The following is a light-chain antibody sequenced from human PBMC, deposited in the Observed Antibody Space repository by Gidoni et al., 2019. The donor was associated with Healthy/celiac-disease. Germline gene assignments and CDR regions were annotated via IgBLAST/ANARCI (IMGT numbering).Light chain of an antibody. V-gene: IGKV3D-20*01. J-gene: IGKJ5*01. CDR2: DAS. Sequence: IVLPQSPATLSLSPGERSTLSCEASQSVSSSYLAWYQQKPGLAPRLLIYDASSRATGIPDRFSGSGSGTDVTLTISRLETEDVAVYYCQQYGSSPLITFGQGTRLEIK. CDR3: QQYGSSPLIT. CDR1: QSVSSSY.